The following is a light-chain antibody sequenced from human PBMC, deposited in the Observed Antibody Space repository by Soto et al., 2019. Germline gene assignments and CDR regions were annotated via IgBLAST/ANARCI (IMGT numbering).Light chain of an antibody. Sequence: QSALTQPPSASGSPGQSVTISCTGSSSDVGAYNYVSWYQQFPGKAPQIMIYEVNKRPSGVPDRFSGSKSGNTASLTVSGLRAEDEADYFCSSFAGSNTVIFGGGTKLTVL. J-gene: IGLJ2*01. CDR1: SSDVGAYNY. V-gene: IGLV2-8*01. CDR3: SSFAGSNTVI. CDR2: EVN.